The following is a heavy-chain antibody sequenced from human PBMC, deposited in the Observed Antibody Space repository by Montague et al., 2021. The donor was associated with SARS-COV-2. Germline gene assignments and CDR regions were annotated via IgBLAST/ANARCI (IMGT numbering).Heavy chain of an antibody. CDR2: IYYSGST. D-gene: IGHD3-10*01. Sequence: SETLSLTCTVSGGSITSYYWSWIRQPPGKGLEYIGYIYYSGSTNYNPSLKSRVTMSVDTSKNQFSLKLSSVTAADTAVYYCARGDGRYYGSGTYPYYWGQGTLVTVSS. J-gene: IGHJ4*02. CDR3: ARGDGRYYGSGTYPYY. V-gene: IGHV4-59*01. CDR1: GGSITSYY.